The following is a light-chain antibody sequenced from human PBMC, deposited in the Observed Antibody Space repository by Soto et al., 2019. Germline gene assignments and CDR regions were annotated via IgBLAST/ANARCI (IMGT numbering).Light chain of an antibody. Sequence: QSVLTQPPSVSAAPGQQVTISCSGSSSNIGDNYVSWYQHLPGTAPKLVVYDNDRRPSGIPGRFSGSKSGNTASLTISGLQAEDEAYYYCWSYAGNTIFVFGGGTKLTVL. J-gene: IGLJ2*01. CDR1: SSNIGDNY. CDR2: DND. CDR3: WSYAGNTIFV. V-gene: IGLV1-51*01.